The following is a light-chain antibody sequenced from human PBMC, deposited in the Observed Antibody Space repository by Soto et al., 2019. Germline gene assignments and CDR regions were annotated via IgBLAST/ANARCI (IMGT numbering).Light chain of an antibody. Sequence: QSALTQPASVSGSPGQSITISCTGTSSDLGTYNLVSWYQQHPGKAPKLIIYEATKRPSGVSNRFSGSKSGNTASLTISGLQTEDEADYYCCSYAGGSTLVFGGGTKVTVL. V-gene: IGLV2-23*01. J-gene: IGLJ3*02. CDR1: SSDLGTYNL. CDR3: CSYAGGSTLV. CDR2: EAT.